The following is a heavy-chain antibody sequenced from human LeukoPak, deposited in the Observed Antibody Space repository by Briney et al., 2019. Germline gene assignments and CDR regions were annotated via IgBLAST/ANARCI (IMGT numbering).Heavy chain of an antibody. CDR3: AKDRSRDGYNSFDY. D-gene: IGHD5-24*01. CDR2: VDPEDGET. J-gene: IGHJ4*02. CDR1: RYTFIDYY. V-gene: IGHV1-69-2*01. Sequence: GASVKVSCKASRYTFIDYYMQWVQQAPGKGLEWMGRVDPEDGETIYAENFQGRVTITADTSTGTVYMELSSLRSEDTAVYYCAKDRSRDGYNSFDYWGQGTLVTVSS.